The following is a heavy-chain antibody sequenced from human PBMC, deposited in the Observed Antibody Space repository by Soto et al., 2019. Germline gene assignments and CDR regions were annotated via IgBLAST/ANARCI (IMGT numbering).Heavy chain of an antibody. Sequence: PGGSLRLSCAASGFTFSSYAMHWVRQAPGKGLEWVAVISYDGSNKYYADSVKGRFTISRDNSKNTLYLQMNSLRAEDTAVYYCARPNKYYYYDSSGYYSAFDIWGQGTMVTVSS. J-gene: IGHJ3*02. CDR1: GFTFSSYA. V-gene: IGHV3-30-3*01. CDR3: ARPNKYYYYDSSGYYSAFDI. CDR2: ISYDGSNK. D-gene: IGHD3-22*01.